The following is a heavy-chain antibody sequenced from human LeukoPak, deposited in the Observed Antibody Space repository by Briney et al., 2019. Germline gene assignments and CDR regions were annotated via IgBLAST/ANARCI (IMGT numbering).Heavy chain of an antibody. CDR2: ISSSTSNI. D-gene: IGHD2-21*01. J-gene: IGHJ4*02. CDR3: ARDGVMAETPFYFDS. V-gene: IGHV3-48*01. CDR1: GFILNSYG. Sequence: GGSLRLSCTGSGFILNSYGINWVRQAPGKGLEWVAYISSSTSNIFYADSVKGRFTISRDHAKDSVLLQMNSLRVEDTALYFCARDGVMAETPFYFDSWGQGALVTVSS.